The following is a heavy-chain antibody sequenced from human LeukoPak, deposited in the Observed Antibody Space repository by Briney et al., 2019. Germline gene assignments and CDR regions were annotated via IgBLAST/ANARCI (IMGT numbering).Heavy chain of an antibody. D-gene: IGHD6-6*01. CDR2: MNPNSGNT. V-gene: IGHV1-8*01. Sequence: AASVKVSCMASGYTFTSYDINWVRQATGQGLEWMGWMNPNSGNTGYAQKFQDRVTMTRNTSISTAYKELSSLRSEDTAVYYCARALGSSSAGYWFDPWGQGTLVTVSS. CDR1: GYTFTSYD. J-gene: IGHJ5*02. CDR3: ARALGSSSAGYWFDP.